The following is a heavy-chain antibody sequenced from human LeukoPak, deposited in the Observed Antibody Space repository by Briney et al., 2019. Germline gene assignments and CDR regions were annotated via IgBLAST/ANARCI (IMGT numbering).Heavy chain of an antibody. J-gene: IGHJ4*02. Sequence: GGSLRLSCTASGFTFGDYAMSWIRQAPGKGLEWVGFIRSKAYGETADYAASVKGRFTISRDDSKNTLYLQMNSLRAEDTAVYYCAKDVGYDSDLFDYWGQGTLVTVSS. CDR3: AKDVGYDSDLFDY. V-gene: IGHV3-49*03. CDR1: GFTFGDYA. CDR2: IRSKAYGETA. D-gene: IGHD3-22*01.